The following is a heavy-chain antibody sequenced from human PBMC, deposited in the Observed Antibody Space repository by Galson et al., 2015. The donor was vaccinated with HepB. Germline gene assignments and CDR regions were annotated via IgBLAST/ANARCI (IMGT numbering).Heavy chain of an antibody. V-gene: IGHV3-66*01. Sequence: SLRLSCAASGFTVSSNYMSWVRQAPGKGLEWVSVIYSDGRTYNADSVKGTFTISRDSSKNTLYLQMNSLRAEDTAVYYCARGKGDYYYGMDVWGQGTTVTVSS. CDR1: GFTVSSNY. CDR3: ARGKGDYYYGMDV. CDR2: IYSDGRT. J-gene: IGHJ6*02.